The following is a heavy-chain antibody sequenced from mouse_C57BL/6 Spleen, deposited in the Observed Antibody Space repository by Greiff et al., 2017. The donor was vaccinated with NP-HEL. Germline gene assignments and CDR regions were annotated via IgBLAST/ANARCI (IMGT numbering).Heavy chain of an antibody. CDR1: GYTFTSYT. CDR3: ARVNYGYDEYYFDY. CDR2: INPSSGYT. Sequence: QVQLKESGAELARPGASVKMSCKASGYTFTSYTMHWVKQRPGQGLEWIGYINPSSGYTKYNQKFKDKATLTADKSSSTAYMQLSSLTSEDSAVYYCARVNYGYDEYYFDYWGQGTTLTVSS. J-gene: IGHJ2*01. V-gene: IGHV1-4*01. D-gene: IGHD2-2*01.